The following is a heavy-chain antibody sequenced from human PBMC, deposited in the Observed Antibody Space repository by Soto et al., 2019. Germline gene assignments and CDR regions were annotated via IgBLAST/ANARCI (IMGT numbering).Heavy chain of an antibody. CDR3: ARGEDAFFYYGLDV. CDR2: IYDTGISGYTPSS. J-gene: IGHJ6*01. CDR1: EGSITSSY. V-gene: IGHV4-59*01. Sequence: AETLCLTCTVSEGSITSSYWSWIRRPPGKGLEWIAYIYDTGISGYTPSSSYNPSLKSRVTMSVDTSKSQFSLKLTSVTAADTAVYYCARGEDAFFYYGLDVWGQGITVTVSS.